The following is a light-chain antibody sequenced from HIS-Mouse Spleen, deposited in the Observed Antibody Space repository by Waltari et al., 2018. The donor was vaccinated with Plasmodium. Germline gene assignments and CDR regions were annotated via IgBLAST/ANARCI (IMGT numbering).Light chain of an antibody. Sequence: DIQMTQSPSSLSASVGDRVTMTCRASQGFSHYLAWFQQKPGKDPKSLFYAASSLQSGVPSKFSGSGSGTDFTVTISSLQPEDFATYYCQQYNSYPITFGQGTRLESK. CDR3: QQYNSYPIT. CDR1: QGFSHY. V-gene: IGKV1-16*02. CDR2: AAS. J-gene: IGKJ5*01.